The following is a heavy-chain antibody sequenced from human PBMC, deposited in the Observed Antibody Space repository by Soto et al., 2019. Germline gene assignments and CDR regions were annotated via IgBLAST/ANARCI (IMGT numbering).Heavy chain of an antibody. CDR2: IKQDGSEK. J-gene: IGHJ3*02. D-gene: IGHD5-18*01. V-gene: IGHV3-7*05. Sequence: GGSLRLSSAASGFTFSNYWMSWVRQAPGKGLEWVANIKQDGSEKYYVDSVKGRFTISRDNAKNSLYLQMNSLRAEDTAVYYCARVDYPQLRGYSYGPNSDAFDIWGQGTMVTVSS. CDR1: GFTFSNYW. CDR3: ARVDYPQLRGYSYGPNSDAFDI.